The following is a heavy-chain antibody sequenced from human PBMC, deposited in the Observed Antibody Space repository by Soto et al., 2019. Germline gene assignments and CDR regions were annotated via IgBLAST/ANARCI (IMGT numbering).Heavy chain of an antibody. D-gene: IGHD3-3*01. CDR2: INSDGSST. Sequence: PGGSLRLSCAASGFTFSSYWMHWVRQAPGKGLVWVSRINSDGSSTSYADSVKGRFTISRDNAKNTLYLQMNSLRAEDTAVYYCARDDYDFWSGYYKGGHYYYYGMDVWGQGTTVTV. V-gene: IGHV3-74*01. CDR1: GFTFSSYW. CDR3: ARDDYDFWSGYYKGGHYYYYGMDV. J-gene: IGHJ6*02.